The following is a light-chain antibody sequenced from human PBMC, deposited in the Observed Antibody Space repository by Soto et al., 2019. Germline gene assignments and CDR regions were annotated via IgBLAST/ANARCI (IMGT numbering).Light chain of an antibody. CDR2: DNN. J-gene: IGLJ2*01. CDR1: SSNIGNNY. V-gene: IGLV1-51*01. CDR3: RTWDSSLSAVV. Sequence: QSVLTQPPSVSAAPGQKVTISCSGSSSNIGNNYVSWYQQLPGTAPKLLIYDNNKRPSGIPDRFSGSKSGTSATLGITGPQTGDEAVYYCRTWDSSLSAVVFGGGTKLTAL.